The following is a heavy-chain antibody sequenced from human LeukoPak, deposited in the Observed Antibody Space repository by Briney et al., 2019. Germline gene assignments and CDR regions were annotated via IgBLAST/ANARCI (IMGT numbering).Heavy chain of an antibody. CDR1: GGSISTSSYY. CDR3: ARDPDYGANSDY. J-gene: IGHJ4*02. V-gene: IGHV4-39*07. D-gene: IGHD4-23*01. Sequence: PSETLSLTCTVSGGSISTSSYYWGWVRQPPGKGLEWIGNIFYSGSTYYSPSLKSRVTISLDTSRNQFSLKLNSVTAADTAVYYCARDPDYGANSDYWGQGTLVTVSS. CDR2: IFYSGST.